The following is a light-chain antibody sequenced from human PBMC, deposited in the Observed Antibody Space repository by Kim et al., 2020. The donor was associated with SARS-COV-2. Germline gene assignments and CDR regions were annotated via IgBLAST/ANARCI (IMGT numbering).Light chain of an antibody. CDR1: KLGDKY. V-gene: IGLV3-1*01. CDR2: QDN. CDR3: QAWDSSTKV. Sequence: SYELTQPPSGSVSPGQTASITCSGDKLGDKYACWYQQKPGQSPVLVIYQDNKRPSGIPERFSGSNSGNTATLTISGTQAMDEADYYCQAWDSSTKVFGTGTKVTVL. J-gene: IGLJ1*01.